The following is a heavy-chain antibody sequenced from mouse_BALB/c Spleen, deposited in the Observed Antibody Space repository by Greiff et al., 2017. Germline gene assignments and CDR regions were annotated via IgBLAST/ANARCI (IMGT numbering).Heavy chain of an antibody. D-gene: IGHD4-1*01. CDR3: ARNYWDVRYFDV. J-gene: IGHJ1*01. CDR2: IWAGGST. Sequence: VQLVESGPGLVAPSQSLSITCTVSGFSLTSYGVHWVRQPPGKGLEWLGVIWAGGSTNYNSALMSRLSISKDNSKSQVFFKMNSLQADDTAIYYCARNYWDVRYFDVWGAGTTVTVSS. V-gene: IGHV2-9*02. CDR1: GFSLTSYG.